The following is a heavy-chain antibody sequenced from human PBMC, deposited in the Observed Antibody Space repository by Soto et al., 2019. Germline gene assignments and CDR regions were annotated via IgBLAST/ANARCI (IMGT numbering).Heavy chain of an antibody. CDR3: AKERDIVVVVAPLDY. Sequence: QVQLVESGGGVVQPGRSLRLSCAASGFTFSSYGMHWVRQAPGKGLEWVAVISYDGSNKYYPDSVKGRFTISRDNSKNTRYLQMTSVRAEDTVVYYCAKERDIVVVVAPLDYWGQGTLVTVSS. D-gene: IGHD2-15*01. V-gene: IGHV3-30*18. CDR2: ISYDGSNK. J-gene: IGHJ4*02. CDR1: GFTFSSYG.